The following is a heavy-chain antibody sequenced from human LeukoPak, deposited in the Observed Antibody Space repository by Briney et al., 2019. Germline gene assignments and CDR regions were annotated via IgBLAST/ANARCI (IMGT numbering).Heavy chain of an antibody. D-gene: IGHD3-10*01. CDR1: GFTFSNYA. CDR2: ISGSGGST. CDR3: ARKGVYGSGSYYKEYYFDY. V-gene: IGHV3-23*01. J-gene: IGHJ4*02. Sequence: SGGSLRLSCAASGFTFSNYAMSWVRQAPGKGLEWVSAISGSGGSTYYADSVEGRFTISRDNSKNTLYLQMNSLRAEDTAVYYCARKGVYGSGSYYKEYYFDYWGQGTLVTVSS.